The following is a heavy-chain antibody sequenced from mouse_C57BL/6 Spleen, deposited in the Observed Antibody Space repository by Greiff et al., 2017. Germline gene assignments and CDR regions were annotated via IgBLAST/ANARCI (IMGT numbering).Heavy chain of an antibody. CDR1: GYTFTSYW. CDR2: IYPSDSAT. D-gene: IGHD2-12*01. V-gene: IGHV1-61*01. J-gene: IGHJ4*01. CDR3: ARGCYPFAMDY. Sequence: VQLQQPGAELVRPGSSVTLSCKASGYTFTSYWMDWVKQRPGQGLEWIGNIYPSDSATHYNQKFKDKATLTVDKSSSTAYMQLSSLTSEDSAVYYCARGCYPFAMDYWGQGTSVTVSS.